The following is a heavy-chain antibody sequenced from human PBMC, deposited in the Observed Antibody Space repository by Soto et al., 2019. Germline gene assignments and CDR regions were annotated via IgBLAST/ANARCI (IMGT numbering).Heavy chain of an antibody. CDR2: IYATGTT. J-gene: IGHJ5*02. Sequence: SETLSLTWTVSGASISGFCWSWIRKSAGKGLEWIGRIYATGTTDYNPSLKSRVMMSVDTSKKQFSLKLRSVTAADTAVYYCVRDGTKTLRDWFDPWGQGISVTVSS. V-gene: IGHV4-4*07. D-gene: IGHD1-1*01. CDR1: GASISGFC. CDR3: VRDGTKTLRDWFDP.